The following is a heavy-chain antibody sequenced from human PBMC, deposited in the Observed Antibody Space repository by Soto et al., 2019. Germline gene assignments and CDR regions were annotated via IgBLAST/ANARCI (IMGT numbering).Heavy chain of an antibody. CDR1: GGSISSSSDY. J-gene: IGHJ6*01. Sequence: SETLSLTCTVSGGSISSSSDYWGWIRLPPGKGLEWIGSFYYSGSTYYNPSLKSRFTLSVDTAKNQCSRKRISVTDADTAVYYCARRCTTTTCRFVMWGLGTMVTVGS. D-gene: IGHD3-16*02. CDR3: ARRCTTTTCRFVM. CDR2: FYYSGST. V-gene: IGHV4-39*01.